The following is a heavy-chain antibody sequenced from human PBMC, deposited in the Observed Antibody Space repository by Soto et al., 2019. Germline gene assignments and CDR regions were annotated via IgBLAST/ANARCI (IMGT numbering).Heavy chain of an antibody. CDR3: ARDTHWGLGE. D-gene: IGHD7-27*01. CDR1: GDSISTNNW. J-gene: IGHJ4*02. V-gene: IGHV4-4*02. Sequence: QVQLQESGPGLVKPSETLSLTCAVSGDSISTNNWWSWVRQPPGKGLEWIGEIYHSGSTNYNPSLTSRFTKSADRPKNQLYLRLNSATAADPAVYFCARDTHWGLGEWGQGTLVIVSP. CDR2: IYHSGST.